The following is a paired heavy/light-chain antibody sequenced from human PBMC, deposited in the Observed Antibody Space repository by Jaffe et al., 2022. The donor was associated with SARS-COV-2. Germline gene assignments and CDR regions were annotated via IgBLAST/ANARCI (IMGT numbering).Heavy chain of an antibody. J-gene: IGHJ4*02. CDR1: GYTFTPYG. CDR2: ISAYNGNI. D-gene: IGHD6-13*01. V-gene: IGHV1-18*01. Sequence: QVQLLQSGAEVKKPGASVKVSCKASGYTFTPYGLTWVRQAPGQGLEWMGWISAYNGNIDYAQKFQGRFTMTTDTSASTAYMELRSLRSDDTAVYYCASSLRAYSSTWYALDYWGQGTLVTVSS. CDR3: ASSLRAYSSTWYALDY.
Light chain of an antibody. CDR1: SLRSYY. V-gene: IGLV3-19*01. J-gene: IGLJ1*01. CDR3: KSRDTSGLSYV. CDR2: GKN. Sequence: SSELTQDPAVSVALGQTIRITCQGDSLRSYYASWYRQMPGQAPVLVMFGKNSRPSGIPDRFSGSSSGNTASLTITGAQAEDEADYYCKSRDTSGLSYVFGTGTTVTVL.